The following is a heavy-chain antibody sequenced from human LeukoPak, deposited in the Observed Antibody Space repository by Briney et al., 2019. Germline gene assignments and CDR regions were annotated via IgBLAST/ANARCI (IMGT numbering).Heavy chain of an antibody. CDR2: IYSTGST. Sequence: SETLSLTCTVSGGSISSGGYYWSWIRQPAGKGLEYLGRIYSTGSTNYNPSLRSRVTISVDTSKNHFSLKLSSVTAADTAVYYCARDQTYSGSGIYTYFDYWGQGILVTVSS. D-gene: IGHD3-10*01. CDR3: ARDQTYSGSGIYTYFDY. CDR1: GGSISSGGYY. J-gene: IGHJ4*02. V-gene: IGHV4-61*02.